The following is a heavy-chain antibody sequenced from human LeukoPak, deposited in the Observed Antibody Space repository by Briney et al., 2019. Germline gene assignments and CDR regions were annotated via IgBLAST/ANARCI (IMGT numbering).Heavy chain of an antibody. V-gene: IGHV3-23*01. CDR2: ISGSGGST. J-gene: IGHJ4*02. D-gene: IGHD3-16*01. CDR1: GFTFSSYA. CDR3: AKGRDYDYFFDY. Sequence: GGSLRLSCAASGFTFSSYAMSWVRQAPGKGLEWVSAISGSGGSTYYADSVKGRFTISRDNSKNTLYLQTNSLRAEDTAVYYCAKGRDYDYFFDYWGQGTLVTVSS.